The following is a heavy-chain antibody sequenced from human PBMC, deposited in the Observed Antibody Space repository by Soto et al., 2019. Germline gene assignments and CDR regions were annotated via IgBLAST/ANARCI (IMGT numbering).Heavy chain of an antibody. V-gene: IGHV2-5*02. Sequence: SGPTLVNPTQTLTLTCTFSGFSLNTRGVGVGWIRQPPGKALEWLALIYWDDDKRYSPSLKSRLTITKDTSKNQVVLTMTNMDPVDTATYYCVQSRCGGDCLQSYSSHSYYGLDVWGQGTTVTVSS. CDR3: VQSRCGGDCLQSYSSHSYYGLDV. D-gene: IGHD2-21*02. CDR2: IYWDDDK. CDR1: GFSLNTRGVG. J-gene: IGHJ6*02.